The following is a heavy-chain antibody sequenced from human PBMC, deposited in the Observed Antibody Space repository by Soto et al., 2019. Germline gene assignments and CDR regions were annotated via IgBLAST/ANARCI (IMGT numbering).Heavy chain of an antibody. D-gene: IGHD2-2*01. Sequence: EVQLVESGGGLVQPGGSLRVSCAGSGFTFSRYWMSWVRQAPGKGLEWVANINEDGSENYYVDSVNGRFTISRDNAKNSLYLQMNSLSAEDTAVYYCTREQSQPWDSWGQGTLVAVSS. CDR3: TREQSQPWDS. CDR2: INEDGSEN. V-gene: IGHV3-7*01. J-gene: IGHJ4*02. CDR1: GFTFSRYW.